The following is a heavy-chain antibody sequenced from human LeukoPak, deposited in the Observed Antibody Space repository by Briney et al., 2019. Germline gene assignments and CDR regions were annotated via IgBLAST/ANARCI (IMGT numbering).Heavy chain of an antibody. Sequence: PSETLSLTCTVSGVSISSVYWSWIRQPPGRGLEWIGYIYFSGSTNYNPSLESRVSMSLDTSKTQFSLKLRSVTAADTAVYYCARYVRNRGTYYLDYWGQGTLVTVSS. D-gene: IGHD1-26*01. CDR3: ARYVRNRGTYYLDY. V-gene: IGHV4-59*01. CDR1: GVSISSVY. CDR2: IYFSGST. J-gene: IGHJ4*02.